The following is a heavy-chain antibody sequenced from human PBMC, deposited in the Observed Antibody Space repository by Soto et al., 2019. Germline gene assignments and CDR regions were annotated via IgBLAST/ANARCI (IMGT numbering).Heavy chain of an antibody. CDR3: ARHLSGDYPNANWFDP. CDR2: ISYSGKT. Sequence: QVQLQESGPGLVRPSQTLSLTCTVSNGSIDNTVFFWNWIRQHPGRALEWIGYISYSGKTFYNPSLQSRVSMSLDTSTNQISLKLSSVTAADTAVYFCARHLSGDYPNANWFDPWGQGTLVTVSS. CDR1: NGSIDNTVFF. J-gene: IGHJ5*02. V-gene: IGHV4-31*03. D-gene: IGHD4-17*01.